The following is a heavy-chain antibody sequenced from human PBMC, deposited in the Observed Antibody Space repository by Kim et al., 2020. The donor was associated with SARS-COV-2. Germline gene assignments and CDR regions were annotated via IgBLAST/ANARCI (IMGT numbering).Heavy chain of an antibody. CDR1: GFTFGDYY. CDR2: ISTSGSDT. J-gene: IGHJ4*02. V-gene: IGHV3-11*05. CDR3: ARVRGSYCFGY. Sequence: GGSLRLSCAASGFTFGDYYMSWIRQAPGKGLEWVSYISTSGSDTNYADSEKGRFTISRDNAKNSLYLQMNSLRAEDTAVYYCARVRGSYCFGYWGQGTLVTVSS. D-gene: IGHD1-26*01.